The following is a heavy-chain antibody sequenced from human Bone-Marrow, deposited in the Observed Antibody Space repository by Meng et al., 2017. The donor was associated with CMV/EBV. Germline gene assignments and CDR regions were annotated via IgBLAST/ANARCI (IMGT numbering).Heavy chain of an antibody. Sequence: GESLKISCAASGLIFSRSWMTWVRQAPGKGLEWVSHISGTGNTIYYADSVKGRFTISRDNAKNSLYLQMNSLRAEDTAVYYCARGKDCSSASCLYYYYGVDVWGQGTTVTVSS. D-gene: IGHD2-2*01. CDR2: ISGTGNTI. V-gene: IGHV3-48*04. CDR1: GLIFSRSW. CDR3: ARGKDCSSASCLYYYYGVDV. J-gene: IGHJ6*02.